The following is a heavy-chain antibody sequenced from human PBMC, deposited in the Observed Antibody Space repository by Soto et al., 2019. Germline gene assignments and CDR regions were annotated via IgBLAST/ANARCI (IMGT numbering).Heavy chain of an antibody. V-gene: IGHV3-9*01. D-gene: IGHD2-15*01. J-gene: IGHJ4*01. CDR2: ITWNSGNI. Sequence: LSCTASGFTFDDYAMHWVRQAPGRGLEWVSGITWNSGNIAYADSVKGRFTIARDDDNNSLYLQMNSLRPEDTALYYCVKDSYADFHRVLSTAEYFFDYWGHGTLVTVSS. CDR3: VKDSYADFHRVLSTAEYFFDY. CDR1: GFTFDDYA.